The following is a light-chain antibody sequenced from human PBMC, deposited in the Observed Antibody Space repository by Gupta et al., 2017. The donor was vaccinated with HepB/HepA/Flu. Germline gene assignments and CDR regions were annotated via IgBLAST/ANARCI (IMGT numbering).Light chain of an antibody. Sequence: QSVLTPPPSAPGAPGQRVTISSTGGSANTGEGYDLTWSPQLPGRAPKLLFKYDNIRPSGVPDRFSGSRSDTSASLAITGLQAEDEADYYCQSYDNRRSVWVFGGGTKLTVL. V-gene: IGLV1-40*01. J-gene: IGLJ2*01. CDR2: YDN. CDR1: SANTGEGYD. CDR3: QSYDNRRSVWV.